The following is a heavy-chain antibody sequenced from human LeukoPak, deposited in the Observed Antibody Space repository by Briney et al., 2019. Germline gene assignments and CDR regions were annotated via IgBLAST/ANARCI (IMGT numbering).Heavy chain of an antibody. V-gene: IGHV3-21*01. CDR3: ARAKALSTASDI. J-gene: IGHJ3*02. Sequence: GGSLRLSCAASGFTFSSYSMSWVRQAPGKGLEWVSSISSSSSYIYYADSVKGRFTISRDNAKNSLYLQMNSLRAEDTAVYYCARAKALSTASDIWGQGTRVTVSS. CDR1: GFTFSSYS. CDR2: ISSSSSYI.